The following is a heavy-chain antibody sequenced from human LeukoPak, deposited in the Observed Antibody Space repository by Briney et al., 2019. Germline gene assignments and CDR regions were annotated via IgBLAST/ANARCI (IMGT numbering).Heavy chain of an antibody. CDR1: GFTFSSYG. D-gene: IGHD3-10*01. J-gene: IGHJ4*02. V-gene: IGHV3-30*02. CDR3: AKEDDHFGSGFDY. CDR2: IRYDGGNK. Sequence: PGGSLRLSCAASGFTFSSYGIHWVRQAPGKGLDWVAFIRYDGGNKYYADSVKGRFIMSRDNSKNTLYLQMNSLRAEDTAVYYCAKEDDHFGSGFDYWGQGTLVTVSS.